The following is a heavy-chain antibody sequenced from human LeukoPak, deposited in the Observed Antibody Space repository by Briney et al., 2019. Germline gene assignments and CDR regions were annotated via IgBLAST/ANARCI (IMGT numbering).Heavy chain of an antibody. CDR3: ARDTNYYDSSGYFDY. CDR1: GGSISSYY. J-gene: IGHJ4*02. Sequence: SETLSLTCTVSGGSISSYYWSWIRQPPGKGLEWIGYIYYSGSTNYNPSLKSRVTISVDTSKNQFSLKLSSVTAADTAVYYCARDTNYYDSSGYFDYWGQGTLVTVSS. V-gene: IGHV4-59*01. CDR2: IYYSGST. D-gene: IGHD3-22*01.